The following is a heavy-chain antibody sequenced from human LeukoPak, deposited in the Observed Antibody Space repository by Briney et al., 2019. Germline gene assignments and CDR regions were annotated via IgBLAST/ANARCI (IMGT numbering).Heavy chain of an antibody. J-gene: IGHJ4*02. D-gene: IGHD6-13*01. CDR2: IYYSGST. CDR1: GGSISSSSYY. Sequence: SETLSLTCTVSGGSISSSSYYWGWIRQPPGKGLKWIGSIYYSGSTYYNPSLKSRVTISVDTSKNQFSLKLSSVTAADTAVYYCARHIRAAAVCLDYWGQGTLVTVSS. V-gene: IGHV4-39*01. CDR3: ARHIRAAAVCLDY.